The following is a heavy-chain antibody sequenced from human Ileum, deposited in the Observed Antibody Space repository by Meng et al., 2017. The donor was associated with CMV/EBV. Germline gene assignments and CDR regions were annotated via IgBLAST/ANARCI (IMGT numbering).Heavy chain of an antibody. V-gene: IGHV4-34*01. CDR3: ARAVCSGGSCYYYYGMDV. CDR2: INHSGST. Sequence: SETLSLTCAVYGGSFSGYYWSWIRQPPGKGLEWIGEINHSGSTNYNPSPKSRVTISVDTSKNQFSLKLSSVTAADTAVYYCARAVCSGGSCYYYYGMDVWGQGTMVTVSS. J-gene: IGHJ6*02. D-gene: IGHD2-15*01. CDR1: GGSFSGYY.